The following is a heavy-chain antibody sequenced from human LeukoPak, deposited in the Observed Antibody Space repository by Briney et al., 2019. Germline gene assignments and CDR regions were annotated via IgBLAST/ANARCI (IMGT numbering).Heavy chain of an antibody. V-gene: IGHV3-43*02. CDR2: ISGDGDST. D-gene: IGHD3-22*01. CDR3: AKDFGIVEQRGVYYYYYGMDV. CDR1: GFTFDDYA. Sequence: GGSLRLSCAASGFTFDDYAMHWVRQAPGKGLEWVSLISGDGDSTYYADSAKGRFTISRDNSKNSLYLQMNSLRTEDTALYYCAKDFGIVEQRGVYYYYYGMDVWGQGTTVTVSS. J-gene: IGHJ6*02.